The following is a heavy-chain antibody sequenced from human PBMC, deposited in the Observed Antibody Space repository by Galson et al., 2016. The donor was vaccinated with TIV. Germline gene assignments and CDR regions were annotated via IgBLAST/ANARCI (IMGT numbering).Heavy chain of an antibody. Sequence: SVKVSCKVSRDSLSELVMHWVRQGPGKGLEWMGGFDPEVSKTVYAQKFQGRLTMTADTSRDTAYRELGSLTFEDTAVYYCATVAWFPGLSLDNWGQGTLVTVSS. CDR1: RDSLSELV. V-gene: IGHV1-24*01. J-gene: IGHJ4*02. D-gene: IGHD2/OR15-2a*01. CDR2: FDPEVSKT. CDR3: ATVAWFPGLSLDN.